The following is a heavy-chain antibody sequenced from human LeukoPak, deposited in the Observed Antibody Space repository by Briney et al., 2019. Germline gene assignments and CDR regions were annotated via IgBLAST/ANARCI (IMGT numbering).Heavy chain of an antibody. CDR2: IYASGST. D-gene: IGHD3-22*01. J-gene: IGHJ5*02. CDR3: ARVYYYDSSGYYWFDP. V-gene: IGHV4-61*02. CDR1: GGSISGGSFY. Sequence: SETLSLTCTVSGGSISGGSFYWTWIRQPAGKGLEWIGRIYASGSTNYNSSLKSRVTISVDTSKNQFSLKLSSVTAADTAVYYCARVYYYDSSGYYWFDPWGQGTLVTVSS.